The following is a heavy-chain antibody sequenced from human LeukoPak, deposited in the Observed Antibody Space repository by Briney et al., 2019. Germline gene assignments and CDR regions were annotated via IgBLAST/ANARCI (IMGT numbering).Heavy chain of an antibody. CDR1: GFTFSSYA. V-gene: IGHV3-64*01. D-gene: IGHD4-17*01. CDR3: ARGYGDYAPPYFDY. CDR2: ISSNGGST. Sequence: PGGSLGLSCAASGFTFSSYAMHWVRQAPGKGLEYVSAISSNGGSTYYANSVKGRFTISRDNSKNTLYLQMGSLRAEDMAVYYCARGYGDYAPPYFDYWGQGTLVTVSS. J-gene: IGHJ4*02.